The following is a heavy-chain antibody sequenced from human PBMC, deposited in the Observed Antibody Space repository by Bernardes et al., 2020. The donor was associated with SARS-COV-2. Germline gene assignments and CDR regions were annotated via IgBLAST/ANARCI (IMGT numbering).Heavy chain of an antibody. D-gene: IGHD3-3*01. CDR3: VKGVDFWSGKYYFDY. CDR1: GFTFSSYA. V-gene: IGHV3-23*01. Sequence: SLRIPCAASGFTFSSYAMTWVRQAPGTGLEWVSTISGSGGTTYYADSVKGRFTISRDNSKNTLYLQMNSLRAEDTAVYYCVKGVDFWSGKYYFDYWGQGTLVTVSS. J-gene: IGHJ4*02. CDR2: ISGSGGTT.